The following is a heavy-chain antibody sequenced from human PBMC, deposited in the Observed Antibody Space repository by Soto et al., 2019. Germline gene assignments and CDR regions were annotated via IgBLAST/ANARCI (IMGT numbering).Heavy chain of an antibody. Sequence: SVKVSCKASGGTFSSYAISWVRQAPGQGXEWMGGIIPIFGTANYAQKFQGRVTITADESTSTAYMELSSLRSEDTAVYYCASGVGRDGYSYYYYYRMDVWGQGTTVTVSS. D-gene: IGHD5-12*01. J-gene: IGHJ6*02. CDR2: IIPIFGTA. V-gene: IGHV1-69*13. CDR3: ASGVGRDGYSYYYYYRMDV. CDR1: GGTFSSYA.